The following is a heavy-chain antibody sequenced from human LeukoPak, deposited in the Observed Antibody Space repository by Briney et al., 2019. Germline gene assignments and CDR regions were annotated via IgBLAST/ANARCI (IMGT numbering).Heavy chain of an antibody. Sequence: SETLSLTCAVYGGSFSGYYWSWIRQPPGKGLEWIGEINHSGSTNYNPSLKSRVTISVDRPQKQVSLRLSSVTAADTAVYYCARVLRFLEWSPPMDVWGKGTTVTVSS. J-gene: IGHJ6*03. D-gene: IGHD3-3*01. CDR3: ARVLRFLEWSPPMDV. CDR2: INHSGST. CDR1: GGSFSGYY. V-gene: IGHV4-34*01.